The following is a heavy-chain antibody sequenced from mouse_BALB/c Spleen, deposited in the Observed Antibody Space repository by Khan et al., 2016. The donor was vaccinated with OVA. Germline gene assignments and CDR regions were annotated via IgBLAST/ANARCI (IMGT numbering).Heavy chain of an antibody. Sequence: EVQLVESGPGLVKPSQSLSLTCTVTGYSITSGYGRNLIQPFPGNKLEWMGYISYSGSTNYNPSLKSRISITRDTSKNQFFRQLNNETTEDKATYYCARKARIKYWGQGTTLTVSA. J-gene: IGHJ2*01. CDR3: ARKARIKY. CDR2: ISYSGST. D-gene: IGHD3-2*02. CDR1: GYSITSGYG. V-gene: IGHV3-2*02.